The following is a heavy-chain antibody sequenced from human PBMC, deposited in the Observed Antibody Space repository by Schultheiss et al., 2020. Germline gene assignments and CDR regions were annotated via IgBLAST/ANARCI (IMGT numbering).Heavy chain of an antibody. CDR2: INAGNGNT. CDR1: GYTFTSYA. CDR3: ARSYYYDSSGYYTRAFDI. D-gene: IGHD3-22*01. V-gene: IGHV1-3*01. Sequence: GSVKVSCKASGYTFTSYAMHWVRQAPGQRLGWMGWINAGNGNTKYSQKFQGRVTITRDTSASTAYMELSSLRSEDTAVYYCARSYYYDSSGYYTRAFDIWGQGTMVTV. J-gene: IGHJ3*02.